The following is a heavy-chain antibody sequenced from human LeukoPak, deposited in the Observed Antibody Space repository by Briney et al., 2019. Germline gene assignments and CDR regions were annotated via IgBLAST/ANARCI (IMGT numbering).Heavy chain of an antibody. Sequence: AAVKVSCKASVYSPSVYFMHWVRQTPGPGREWMGWRNSNSGGTKYAQKFQGMLTITRETSICAADKEVTRLQADDTAGYYCATRHLAVAAAAYWGQGTLVTVSS. D-gene: IGHD6-19*01. CDR1: VYSPSVYF. CDR3: ATRHLAVAAAAY. CDR2: RNSNSGGT. J-gene: IGHJ4*02. V-gene: IGHV1-2*02.